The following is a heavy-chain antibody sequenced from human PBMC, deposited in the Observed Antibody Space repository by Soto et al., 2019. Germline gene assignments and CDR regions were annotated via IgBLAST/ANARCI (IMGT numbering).Heavy chain of an antibody. J-gene: IGHJ3*02. CDR2: ITPFNGNT. CDR1: GYTFTYRY. V-gene: IGHV1-45*02. Sequence: SVKVSCKASGYTFTYRYLHWVRQAPGQALEWMGWITPFNGNTNYAQKFQDRVTITRDRSMSTAYMELSSLRSEDTAMYYCARSADYSKTGRGAFDIWGQGTMVTVSS. CDR3: ARSADYSKTGRGAFDI. D-gene: IGHD4-4*01.